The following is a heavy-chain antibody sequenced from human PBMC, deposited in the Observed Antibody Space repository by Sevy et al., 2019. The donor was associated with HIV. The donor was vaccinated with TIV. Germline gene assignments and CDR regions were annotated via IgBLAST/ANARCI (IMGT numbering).Heavy chain of an antibody. CDR1: GDSLSSNSAA. CDR3: ARVGGEDYDSSGPFDY. J-gene: IGHJ4*02. CDR2: TYYRSKWYN. Sequence: QSLSLTCAISGDSLSSNSAAWNWIRQSPSRGLEWLGRTYYRSKWYNDYAVSVKSRITINPDTSKNQFSLQLNSVTPEDTAVYYCARVGGEDYDSSGPFDYWGQGTLVTVSS. V-gene: IGHV6-1*01. D-gene: IGHD3-22*01.